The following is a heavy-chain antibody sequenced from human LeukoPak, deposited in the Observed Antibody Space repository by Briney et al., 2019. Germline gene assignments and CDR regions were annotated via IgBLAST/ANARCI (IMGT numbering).Heavy chain of an antibody. J-gene: IGHJ4*02. V-gene: IGHV3-30*02. CDR1: GFTVSSNY. CDR2: IRYDGSDK. Sequence: RAGGSLRLSCAASGFTVSSNYMYWVRQAPGKGLEWVAFIRYDGSDKYYADSVKGRFTISRDNSKNTLYLQMNSLRAEDTAVYYCARERKYSSSWYGDAFIDYWGQGTLVTVSS. CDR3: ARERKYSSSWYGDAFIDY. D-gene: IGHD6-13*01.